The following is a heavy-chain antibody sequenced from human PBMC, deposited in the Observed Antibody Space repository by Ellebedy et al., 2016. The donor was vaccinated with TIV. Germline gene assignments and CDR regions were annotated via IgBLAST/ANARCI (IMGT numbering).Heavy chain of an antibody. CDR3: TSAGNF. D-gene: IGHD1-26*01. CDR2: IRSKTNNYAT. V-gene: IGHV3-73*01. CDR1: GLTFSGSA. Sequence: GGSLRLXXTASGLTFSGSAMHWVRQASGKGLEYVGHIRSKTNNYATTYAASVRGRFIVSRDDSKSTAYLQMNSLRAEDTAMYYCTSAGNFWGRGTLVTVSS. J-gene: IGHJ2*01.